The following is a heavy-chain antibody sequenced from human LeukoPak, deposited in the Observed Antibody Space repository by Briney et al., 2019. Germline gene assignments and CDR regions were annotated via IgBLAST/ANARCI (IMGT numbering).Heavy chain of an antibody. CDR3: ARERGAAAGTSPRDWFDP. CDR2: ISAYNGNT. Sequence: ASVKVSCKASGYTFTSYGISCVRQAPGQGLEWMGWISAYNGNTNYEQMLQSRVTMTTDTSTSAAYMELRSLRADDAAVYYCARERGAAAGTSPRDWFDPWGQGTLVTVSS. D-gene: IGHD6-13*01. V-gene: IGHV1-18*01. CDR1: GYTFTSYG. J-gene: IGHJ5*02.